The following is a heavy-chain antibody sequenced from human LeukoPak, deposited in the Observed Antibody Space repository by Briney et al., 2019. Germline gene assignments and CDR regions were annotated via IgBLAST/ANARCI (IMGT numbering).Heavy chain of an antibody. CDR3: ARVGDKYYYDSSGYSYYYGMDV. CDR2: ISSSSSYI. CDR1: GFTFSSYS. V-gene: IGHV3-21*01. J-gene: IGHJ6*02. D-gene: IGHD3-22*01. Sequence: GGSLRLSCAASGFTFSSYSMNWVRQAPGKGLEWVSSISSSSSYIYYADSVKGRFTISRDDAKNSLYLQMNSLRAEDTAVYYCARVGDKYYYDSSGYSYYYGMDVWGQGTTVTVSS.